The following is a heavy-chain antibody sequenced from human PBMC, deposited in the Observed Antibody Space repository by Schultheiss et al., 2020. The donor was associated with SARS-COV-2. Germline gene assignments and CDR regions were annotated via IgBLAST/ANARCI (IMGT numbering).Heavy chain of an antibody. J-gene: IGHJ4*02. CDR2: ISWNSGSI. D-gene: IGHD1-1*01. CDR3: ARNDQYYFDY. CDR1: GFTFDDYA. Sequence: SLKISCAASGFTFDDYAMHWVRQAPGKGLEWVSGISWNSGSIGYADSVKGRFTISRDNAKNSLYLQMNSLRAEDTAVYYCARNDQYYFDYWGQGTLVTVSS. V-gene: IGHV3-9*01.